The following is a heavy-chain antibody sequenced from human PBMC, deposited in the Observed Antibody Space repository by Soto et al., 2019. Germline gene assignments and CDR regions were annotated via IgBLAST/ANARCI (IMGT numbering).Heavy chain of an antibody. J-gene: IGHJ4*02. CDR1: GFTFSSYS. D-gene: IGHD1-26*01. V-gene: IGHV3-48*02. Sequence: EVQLVESGGGLVQPGGSLRLSCVVSGFTFSSYSMNWVRQAPGKWLEWVSYMSGSTSAVFYADSVRGRFTISRDNAKNSLYLQMNSLRDEDTAVYYCASLGRGDYWGQGTLVTVSS. CDR3: ASLGRGDY. CDR2: MSGSTSAV.